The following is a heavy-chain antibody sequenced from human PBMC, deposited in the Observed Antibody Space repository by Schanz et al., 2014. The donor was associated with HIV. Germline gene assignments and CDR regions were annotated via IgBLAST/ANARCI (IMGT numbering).Heavy chain of an antibody. CDR1: GFTFNSYG. D-gene: IGHD1-26*01. V-gene: IGHV3-30*03. J-gene: IGHJ6*02. Sequence: QVQLVESGGGVVQPGRSLRLSCAASGFTFNSYGMHWVRQAPGKGLEWVAVISYDGTKKHYADSVKGRFTISRDNSKNSLSLLIKSLRAEDAAVYYCAREREESIAYYYYGMDVWGQGTAVTVS. CDR3: AREREESIAYYYYGMDV. CDR2: ISYDGTKK.